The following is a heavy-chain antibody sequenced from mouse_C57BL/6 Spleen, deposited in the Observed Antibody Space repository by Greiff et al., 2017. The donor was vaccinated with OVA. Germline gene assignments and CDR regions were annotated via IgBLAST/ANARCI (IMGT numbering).Heavy chain of an antibody. CDR3: ARNSSGYPLDY. Sequence: QVQLQQPGTELVKPGASVKLSCKASGYTFTRYWMNRVKQRPGQGLEWIGNIHPSNGGTNYNEKFKSNAPLTVDKSSSTSYMQLRSLTSEDSAVYYCARNSSGYPLDYWGQGTTLTVSS. V-gene: IGHV1-53*01. CDR2: IHPSNGGT. D-gene: IGHD3-2*02. CDR1: GYTFTRYW. J-gene: IGHJ2*01.